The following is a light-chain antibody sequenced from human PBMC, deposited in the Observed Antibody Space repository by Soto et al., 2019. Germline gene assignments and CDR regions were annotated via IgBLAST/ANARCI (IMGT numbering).Light chain of an antibody. CDR3: QQYNNWPPWT. CDR1: QTVSSN. J-gene: IGKJ1*01. V-gene: IGKV3-15*01. CDR2: GAS. Sequence: IVLTHSPGTLSFSTGEGATLSCWASQTVSSNLAWYQQKPGQAPRLLIYGASTRATGIPARFSGSGSGTEFTLTISSLQSEDFAVYYCQQYNNWPPWTFGQGSKVDI.